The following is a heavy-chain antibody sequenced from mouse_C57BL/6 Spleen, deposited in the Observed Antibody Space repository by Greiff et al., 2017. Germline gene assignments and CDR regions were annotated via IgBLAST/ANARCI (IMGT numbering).Heavy chain of an antibody. V-gene: IGHV1-66*01. D-gene: IGHD2-4*01. CDR2: IYPGSGNT. CDR3: AREYDYEYAMDY. CDR1: GYSFTSYY. Sequence: VQLQESGPELVKPGASVKISCKASGYSFTSYYIHWVKQRPGQGLEWIGWIYPGSGNTKYNEKFKGKATLTADTSSSTAYMQLSSLTSEDSAVYYCAREYDYEYAMDYWGQGTSVTVSS. J-gene: IGHJ4*01.